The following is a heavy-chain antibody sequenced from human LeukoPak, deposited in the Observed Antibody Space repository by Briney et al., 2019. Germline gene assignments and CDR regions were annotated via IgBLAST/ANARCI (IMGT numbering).Heavy chain of an antibody. J-gene: IGHJ1*01. Sequence: ASVKVSCKASGYTFTSYGISWVRQAPGQGLEWMGWISAYNGNTNYAQKVQGRVTMTTDTSTSTAYMELRSLRSDDTAVYYCARDQGYCSSTSRANNAEYFQHWGQGTLVTVSS. CDR2: ISAYNGNT. CDR1: GYTFTSYG. CDR3: ARDQGYCSSTSRANNAEYFQH. D-gene: IGHD2-2*01. V-gene: IGHV1-18*01.